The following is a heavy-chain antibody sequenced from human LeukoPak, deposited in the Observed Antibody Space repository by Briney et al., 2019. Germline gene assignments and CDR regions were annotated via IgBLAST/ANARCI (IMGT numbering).Heavy chain of an antibody. D-gene: IGHD3-9*01. J-gene: IGHJ4*02. V-gene: IGHV1-3*01. Sequence: ASVKVSFKASGYTFTSYAMHWVRQAPGQRLEWMGWINAGNGNTKYSQKFQGRVTITRDTSASTAYMELSSLRSEDTAVYYCARDRHNDILTGYLDYWGQGTLVTVSS. CDR3: ARDRHNDILTGYLDY. CDR1: GYTFTSYA. CDR2: INAGNGNT.